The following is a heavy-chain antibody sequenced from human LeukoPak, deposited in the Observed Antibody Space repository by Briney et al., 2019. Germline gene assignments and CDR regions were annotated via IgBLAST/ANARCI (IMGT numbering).Heavy chain of an antibody. V-gene: IGHV4-59*01. CDR3: ARVPRSYYYYYYTDV. CDR1: GGSISGYH. CDR2: IYYSGSS. J-gene: IGHJ6*03. Sequence: SETLSLTYNVSGGSISGYHWSWIRQPPGKGLEWLGYIYYSGSSNYNPSLKSRVTMSADTSKNQFSLKLSFVTAADTAVYYCARVPRSYYYYYYTDVWGKGTTVTVSS.